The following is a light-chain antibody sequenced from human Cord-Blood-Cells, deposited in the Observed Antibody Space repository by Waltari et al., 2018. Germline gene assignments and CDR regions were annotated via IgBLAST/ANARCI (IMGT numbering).Light chain of an antibody. CDR3: CSYAGSSIL. CDR1: SSDVGSYNL. Sequence: QSALTQPASVSGSPGQSITISCTGTSSDVGSYNLVSWYQQHPGKAPKLLIYEGSKRPSGVSNRCSGSKSGNTASLTISGLQAEDEADYYCCSYAGSSILFGGGTKLTVL. J-gene: IGLJ2*01. V-gene: IGLV2-23*01. CDR2: EGS.